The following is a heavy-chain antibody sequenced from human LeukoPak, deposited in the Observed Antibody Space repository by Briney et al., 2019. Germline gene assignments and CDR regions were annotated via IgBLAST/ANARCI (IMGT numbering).Heavy chain of an antibody. CDR2: IIPIFGTA. CDR3: ARDRYDSSGYYYGTSGGRGSYFDY. D-gene: IGHD3-22*01. Sequence: ASVKVSCKASGGTFSSYAISWVRQAPGQGLEWMGGIIPIFGTANYAQKFQGRVTITADESTSTAYMELSSLRSEDTAVYYCARDRYDSSGYYYGTSGGRGSYFDYWGQGTLVTVSS. V-gene: IGHV1-69*13. J-gene: IGHJ4*02. CDR1: GGTFSSYA.